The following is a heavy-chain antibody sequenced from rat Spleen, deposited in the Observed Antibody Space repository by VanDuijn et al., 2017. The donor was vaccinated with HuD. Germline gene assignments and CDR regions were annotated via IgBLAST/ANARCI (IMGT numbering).Heavy chain of an antibody. CDR3: AKVGRDYSSYIYVGYFDY. J-gene: IGHJ2*01. D-gene: IGHD1-2*01. Sequence: EVQLVESGGGLVQPGRSLKLSCAASGFTFSNYYMAWVRQAPTKGLEWVASITNSGGNTYYLDSVKGRFTISRDNAKNTLYLQMDSLRSEDTATYYCAKVGRDYSSYIYVGYFDYWGQGVMVTVSS. CDR2: ITNSGGNT. CDR1: GFTFSNYY. V-gene: IGHV5S23*01.